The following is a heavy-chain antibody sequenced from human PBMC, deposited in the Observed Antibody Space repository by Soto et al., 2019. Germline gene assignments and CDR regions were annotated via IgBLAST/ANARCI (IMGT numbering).Heavy chain of an antibody. CDR3: ARQPTSRMGYYYYMDV. D-gene: IGHD2-2*01. V-gene: IGHV4-39*01. J-gene: IGHJ6*03. CDR2: IQYRGST. Sequence: SETLSLTCTVSDDSITSGAYYWGLIRQPPGKGLEWIGTIQYRGSTYYNPSLKSRVTMSVDTSKNQYSLRLSSVTAADTAVYYCARQPTSRMGYYYYMDVWGKGTTVTVSS. CDR1: DDSITSGAYY.